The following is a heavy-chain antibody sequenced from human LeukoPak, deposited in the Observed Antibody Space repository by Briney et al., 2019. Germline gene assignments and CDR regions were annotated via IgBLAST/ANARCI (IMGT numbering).Heavy chain of an antibody. CDR2: ISGSGGST. Sequence: GGSLRLSCAASGFTFSSYGMSWVRQAPGKGLEWVSAISGSGGSTYYADSMKGRFTISRDNSKNTLYLQMNSLRAEDTAVYYCAKIGGFCSSSTCHRYYFMDVWGKGTTVTTSS. J-gene: IGHJ6*03. CDR1: GFTFSSYG. CDR3: AKIGGFCSSSTCHRYYFMDV. V-gene: IGHV3-23*01. D-gene: IGHD2-2*01.